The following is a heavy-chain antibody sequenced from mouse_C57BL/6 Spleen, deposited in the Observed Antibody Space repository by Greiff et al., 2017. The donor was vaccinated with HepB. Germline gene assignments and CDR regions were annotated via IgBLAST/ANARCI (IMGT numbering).Heavy chain of an antibody. CDR3: ARGDSSGYVETWFAY. Sequence: VQLQQSGPELVKPGASVKISCKASGYAFSSSWMNWVKQRPGKGLEWIGRIYPGDGDTNYNGKFKGKATLTADKSSSTAYMQLSSLTSEDSAVYFCARGDSSGYVETWFAYWGQGTLVTVSA. D-gene: IGHD3-2*02. J-gene: IGHJ3*01. CDR2: IYPGDGDT. V-gene: IGHV1-82*01. CDR1: GYAFSSSW.